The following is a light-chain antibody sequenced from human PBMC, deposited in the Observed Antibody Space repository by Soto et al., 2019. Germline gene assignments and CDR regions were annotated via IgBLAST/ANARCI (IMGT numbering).Light chain of an antibody. J-gene: IGKJ2*03. CDR2: GAT. Sequence: DIQLTQSPSFLSASVRDRVTITYRASQGISTYLAWYQQKPGKAPRLLIYGATTLQSGAPSRFSGSGSGTEFTLTISSLQPEDFATYFCQQLKTYPHSFGQGTKLDIK. CDR1: QGISTY. V-gene: IGKV1-9*01. CDR3: QQLKTYPHS.